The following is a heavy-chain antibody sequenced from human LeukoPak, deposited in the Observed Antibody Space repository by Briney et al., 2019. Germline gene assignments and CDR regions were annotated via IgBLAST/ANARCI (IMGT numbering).Heavy chain of an antibody. V-gene: IGHV5-51*01. Sequence: GESLKISCKGSGYSFTNYWIGWVRQMPGKVLELMGIIYPDDSITRYSPSFQGQVTISADKSITTAYLQWSSLKASDTAIYYCARSIYCSSTSCPSPYYFYYIDVWGKGTTVTVSS. CDR2: IYPDDSIT. D-gene: IGHD2-2*01. CDR1: GYSFTNYW. J-gene: IGHJ6*03. CDR3: ARSIYCSSTSCPSPYYFYYIDV.